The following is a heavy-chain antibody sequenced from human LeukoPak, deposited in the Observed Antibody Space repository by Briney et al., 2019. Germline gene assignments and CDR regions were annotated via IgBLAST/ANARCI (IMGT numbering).Heavy chain of an antibody. J-gene: IGHJ6*03. CDR3: ARRRQLWLIGYYYYMDV. CDR2: INHSGST. V-gene: IGHV4-34*01. D-gene: IGHD5-18*01. CDR1: GGSFSGYY. Sequence: SETLSLTCAVYGGSFSGYYWSWIRQPPGKGLEWIGEINHSGSTNYNPSLKSRVAISVDTSKNQFSLKLSSVTAADTAVYYCARRRQLWLIGYYYYMDVWGKGTTVTVSS.